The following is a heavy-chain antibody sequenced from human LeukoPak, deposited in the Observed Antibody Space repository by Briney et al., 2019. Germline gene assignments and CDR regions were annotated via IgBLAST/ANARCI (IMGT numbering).Heavy chain of an antibody. Sequence: SETLSLTCTVSGGSINSGSHYWTWIRQPAGKGLEWIGRIYTSGSTNYNPSLKSRVTMSVNTSKNQFSLKLSSVTAADTAVYYCAREPKVGVGLEAFDIWGQGTMVTVSS. D-gene: IGHD1-26*01. CDR3: AREPKVGVGLEAFDI. CDR2: IYTSGST. V-gene: IGHV4-61*02. J-gene: IGHJ3*02. CDR1: GGSINSGSHY.